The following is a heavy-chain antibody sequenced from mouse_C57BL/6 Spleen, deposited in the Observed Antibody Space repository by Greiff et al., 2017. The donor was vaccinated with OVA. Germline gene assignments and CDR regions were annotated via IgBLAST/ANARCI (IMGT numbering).Heavy chain of an antibody. J-gene: IGHJ2*01. Sequence: QVQLKESGPGLVAPSQCLSITCTASGFSLTSYGVSWVRQPPGKGLEWLGGIWGDGGTTYYSALTSRLNSSKDNSKSQGYIDLNSRHTDDTATYYGDKHRFITTVPQDFDYWGQGTTLTVSS. CDR2: IWGDGGT. CDR1: GFSLTSYG. V-gene: IGHV2-3*01. CDR3: DKHRFITTVPQDFDY. D-gene: IGHD1-1*01.